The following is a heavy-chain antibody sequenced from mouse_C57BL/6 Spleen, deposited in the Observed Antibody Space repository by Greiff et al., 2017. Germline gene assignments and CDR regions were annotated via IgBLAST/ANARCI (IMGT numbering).Heavy chain of an antibody. J-gene: IGHJ3*01. V-gene: IGHV14-4*01. Sequence: VQLKESGAELVRPGASVKLSCTASGFNIKDDYMHWVKQRPEQGLEWIGWIDPENGDTEYASKFQGKATITADTSSNTAYLQLSSLTSEDTAVYYCTAVDYGGGAWFAYWGQGTLVTVSA. CDR1: GFNIKDDY. CDR2: IDPENGDT. D-gene: IGHD2-4*01. CDR3: TAVDYGGGAWFAY.